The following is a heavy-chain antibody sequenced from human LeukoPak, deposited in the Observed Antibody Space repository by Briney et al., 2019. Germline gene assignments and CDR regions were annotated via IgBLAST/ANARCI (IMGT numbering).Heavy chain of an antibody. J-gene: IGHJ6*02. CDR2: ISGDGGST. D-gene: IGHD6-13*01. V-gene: IGHV3-43*02. Sequence: PGGSLRLSCAASGFTFDDYAMHWVRQAPGRGLEWVSLISGDGGSTYYADSVKGRFTISRDNSKNSLYLQMNSLRTEDTALYYCAKDIGSSSWYETFKIRTYYYYGMDVWGQGTTVTVSS. CDR1: GFTFDDYA. CDR3: AKDIGSSSWYETFKIRTYYYYGMDV.